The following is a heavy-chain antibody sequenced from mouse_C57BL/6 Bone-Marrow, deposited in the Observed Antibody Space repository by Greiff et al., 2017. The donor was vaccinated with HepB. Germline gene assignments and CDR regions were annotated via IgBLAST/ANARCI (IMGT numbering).Heavy chain of an antibody. V-gene: IGHV5-17*01. D-gene: IGHD2-4*01. CDR3: DRIYYDSLYAMGY. Sequence: EVKVVESGGGLVKPGGSLKLSCAASGFTFSDYGMHWVRQAPEKGLEWVAYISSGSSTIYYADTVKGRFTISRDNAKNTLFLQMTSLRSEDTAMYYCDRIYYDSLYAMGYWGQGTSVTVSS. CDR2: ISSGSSTI. J-gene: IGHJ4*01. CDR1: GFTFSDYG.